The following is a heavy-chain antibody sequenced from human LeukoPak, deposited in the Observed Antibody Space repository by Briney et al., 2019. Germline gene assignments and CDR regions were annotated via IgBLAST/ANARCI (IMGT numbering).Heavy chain of an antibody. D-gene: IGHD2-2*01. CDR3: AKGGCSSTTCYLANP. CDR1: GLTFSSYG. V-gene: IGHV3-30*18. J-gene: IGHJ5*02. CDR2: ISYDGTIR. Sequence: PGRSLRLSCAASGLTFSSYGMHWVRQAPGKGLEWVAVISYDGTIRNYADSVKGRFTISRDNSKNTLYLQMNSLTAEDMALYYCAKGGCSSTTCYLANPWGQGTLVTVSS.